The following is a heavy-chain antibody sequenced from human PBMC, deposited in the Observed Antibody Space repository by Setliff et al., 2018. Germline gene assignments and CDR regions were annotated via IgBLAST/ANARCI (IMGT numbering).Heavy chain of an antibody. CDR3: SRLVRYCTTTTCQRASGAEF. Sequence: ASVKVSCKASGYTFTSSGITWVRQAPGQGLEWMGWISTYTGNTNYAQKLQGRITMTTDTSTSTAYMELRSVTSDDTAVYYCSRLVRYCTTTTCQRASGAEFWGQGTLVTVSS. J-gene: IGHJ4*02. CDR2: ISTYTGNT. V-gene: IGHV1-18*01. CDR1: GYTFTSSG. D-gene: IGHD2-8*01.